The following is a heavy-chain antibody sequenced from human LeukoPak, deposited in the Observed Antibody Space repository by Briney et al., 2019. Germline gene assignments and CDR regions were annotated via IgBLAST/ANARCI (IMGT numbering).Heavy chain of an antibody. V-gene: IGHV4-30-4*08. J-gene: IGHJ3*02. CDR3: ARAFYAFDI. Sequence: PSETLSLTCTVSGGSLSSGGYFWSWIRQPPGKGLEWIGYIYYSGSTYYNPSLKSRVTISVDTSKNQFSLKLSSVTAADTAVYYCARAFYAFDIWGQGTMVTVSS. CDR2: IYYSGST. CDR1: GGSLSSGGYF.